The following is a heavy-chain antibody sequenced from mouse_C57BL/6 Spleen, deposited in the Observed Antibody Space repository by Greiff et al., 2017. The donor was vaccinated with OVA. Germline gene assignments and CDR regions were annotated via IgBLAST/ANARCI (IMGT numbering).Heavy chain of an antibody. V-gene: IGHV14-2*01. CDR1: GFNIKDYY. D-gene: IGHD4-1*01. Sequence: EVQLQQSGAELVKPGASVKLSCTASGFNIKDYYMHWVKQRTEQGLEWIGRIDPEDGETKYAPKFPGKATITADTSSNTAYLQLSSLTSEDTAVYYCARSVNWAVDYWGQGTTLTVSS. J-gene: IGHJ2*01. CDR2: IDPEDGET. CDR3: ARSVNWAVDY.